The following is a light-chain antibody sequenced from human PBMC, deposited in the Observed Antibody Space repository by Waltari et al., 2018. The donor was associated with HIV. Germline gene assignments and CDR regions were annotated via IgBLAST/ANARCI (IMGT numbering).Light chain of an antibody. CDR1: TYNTGNST. V-gene: IGLV1-44*01. J-gene: IGLJ2*01. Sequence: QSVLPQPPPASGTPGQRVTISCAGSTYNTGNSTVNWYQQLPGTAPKLLMYSNNQRPSGVPDRFSGSKSGTSASLAISGLQSEDEADYYCATWDDSLNGPVFGGGTKLTVL. CDR3: ATWDDSLNGPV. CDR2: SNN.